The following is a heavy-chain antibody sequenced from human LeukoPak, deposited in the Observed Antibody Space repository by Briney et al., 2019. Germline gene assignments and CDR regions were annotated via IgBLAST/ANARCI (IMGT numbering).Heavy chain of an antibody. V-gene: IGHV4-59*08. CDR1: GGSISSYY. Sequence: SETLSLTCTVSGGSISSYYWSWIRQPPGKGLEWTGYIYYSGSTNYNPSLKSRVTISVDTSKNQFSLKLSSVTAADTAVYYCARYSSSFNDAFDIWGQGTMVTVSS. CDR2: IYYSGST. J-gene: IGHJ3*02. D-gene: IGHD6-13*01. CDR3: ARYSSSFNDAFDI.